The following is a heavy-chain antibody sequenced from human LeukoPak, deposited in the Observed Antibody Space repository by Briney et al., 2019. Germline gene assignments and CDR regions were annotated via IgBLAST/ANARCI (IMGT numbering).Heavy chain of an antibody. V-gene: IGHV3-7*03. Sequence: PGGSLRLSCAASGFIFSNYWMSWVRQAPGKGLEWVANIKQDGSEKYYVDSVKGRFTISRDNAKNSLYLQMNSLRAEDMALYYCAKEGTQRPRWYFDLWGRGTLVTVSS. CDR3: AKEGTQRPRWYFDL. D-gene: IGHD1-1*01. CDR2: IKQDGSEK. CDR1: GFIFSNYW. J-gene: IGHJ2*01.